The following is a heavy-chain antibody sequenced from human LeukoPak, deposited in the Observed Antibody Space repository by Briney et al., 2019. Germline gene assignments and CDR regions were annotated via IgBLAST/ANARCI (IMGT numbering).Heavy chain of an antibody. J-gene: IGHJ4*02. D-gene: IGHD3-10*01. Sequence: SETLSLTCTVSGGSISSNSYYWAWIRQPPGKGLEWIGSIYHSGSPYYNPSLTSRLTLSVDTSRNQFSLKLNSVTATDTAVYYCARHYGPWGQGTLVTVSS. CDR1: GGSISSNSYY. CDR3: ARHYGP. CDR2: IYHSGSP. V-gene: IGHV4-39*01.